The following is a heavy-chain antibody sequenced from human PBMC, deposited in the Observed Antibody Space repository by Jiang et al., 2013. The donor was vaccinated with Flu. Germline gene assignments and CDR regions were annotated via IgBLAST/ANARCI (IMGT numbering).Heavy chain of an antibody. D-gene: IGHD3-9*01. Sequence: ETLSLTCTVSGGSISSSSYYWGWIRQPPGKGLEWIGSIYYSGSTYYNPSLKSRVTISVDTSKNQFSLKLSSVTAADTAVYYCAVGVGGFDWLAESFDYWGQGTLVTVSS. CDR2: IYYSGST. J-gene: IGHJ4*02. CDR1: GGSISSSSYY. V-gene: IGHV4-39*01. CDR3: AVGVGGFDWLAESFDY.